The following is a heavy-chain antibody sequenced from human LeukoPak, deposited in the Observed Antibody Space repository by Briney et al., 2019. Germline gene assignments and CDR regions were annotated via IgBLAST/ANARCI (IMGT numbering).Heavy chain of an antibody. CDR1: GFTLSSYW. CDR2: INSDGSST. Sequence: GGSLRLSCAASGFTLSSYWMHWVRQAPGKGLVWVSRINSDGSSTSYADSVKGRFTISRDNAKNTLYLQMNSLRAEDTAVYYCSRAWIQLPNWFDPWGQGTLVTVSS. V-gene: IGHV3-74*01. D-gene: IGHD5-18*01. CDR3: SRAWIQLPNWFDP. J-gene: IGHJ5*02.